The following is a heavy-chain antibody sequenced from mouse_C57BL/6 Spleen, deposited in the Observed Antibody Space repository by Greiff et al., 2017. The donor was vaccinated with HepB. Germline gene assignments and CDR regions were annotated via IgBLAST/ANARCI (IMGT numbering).Heavy chain of an antibody. V-gene: IGHV1-80*01. CDR3: ARAIYGSSYYFDY. D-gene: IGHD1-1*01. J-gene: IGHJ2*01. CDR2: IYPGDGDT. Sequence: QVQLQQSGAELVKPGASVKISCKASGYAFSSYWMNWVKQRPGKGLEWIGQIYPGDGDTNYNGKFKGKATLTADKSSSTAYMQLSSLTSEDSAVYFCARAIYGSSYYFDYWGQGTTLTVSS. CDR1: GYAFSSYW.